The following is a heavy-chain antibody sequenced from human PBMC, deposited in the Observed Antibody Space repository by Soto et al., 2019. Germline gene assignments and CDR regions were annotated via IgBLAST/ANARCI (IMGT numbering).Heavy chain of an antibody. Sequence: ASVKVSCKASGYTFTSYGISWVRQAPGQGLEWMGWISAYNGNTNYAQKLQGRVTMTTDTSTSTAYMELRSLRSDDTAVYYCARDRCGSSSLLWFDPWGQGTLVTVSS. D-gene: IGHD6-6*01. V-gene: IGHV1-18*01. CDR3: ARDRCGSSSLLWFDP. CDR1: GYTFTSYG. J-gene: IGHJ5*02. CDR2: ISAYNGNT.